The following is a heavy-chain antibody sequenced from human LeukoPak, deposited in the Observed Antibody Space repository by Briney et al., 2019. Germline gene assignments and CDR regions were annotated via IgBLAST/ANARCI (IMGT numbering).Heavy chain of an antibody. D-gene: IGHD3-3*01. V-gene: IGHV3-21*01. CDR2: ISSSSSYI. J-gene: IGHJ6*02. Sequence: GGSLRLSCAASGFTFSSYSMNWVRQAPGKGLEWVSSISSSSSYIYYADSVKGRFTISRDNAKNSLYLQMNSLRAEDTAVYYCARQNVLRFLEWSTIMDVWGQGTTVTVSS. CDR1: GFTFSSYS. CDR3: ARQNVLRFLEWSTIMDV.